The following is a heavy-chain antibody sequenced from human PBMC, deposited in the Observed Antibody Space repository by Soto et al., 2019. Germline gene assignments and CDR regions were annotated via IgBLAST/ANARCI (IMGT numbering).Heavy chain of an antibody. J-gene: IGHJ5*02. Sequence: GGSLRLSCAASGFTFRSFTMNWVRQAPGKGLEWVARINSDGDTSTYADFVKGRFSISRDNTKNTLFLQMNGLRDDDTAVYYCTRDWVDSYGSGNYYPRFDPWGQGALVTVSS. D-gene: IGHD3-10*01. V-gene: IGHV3-74*01. CDR3: TRDWVDSYGSGNYYPRFDP. CDR1: GFTFRSFT. CDR2: INSDGDTS.